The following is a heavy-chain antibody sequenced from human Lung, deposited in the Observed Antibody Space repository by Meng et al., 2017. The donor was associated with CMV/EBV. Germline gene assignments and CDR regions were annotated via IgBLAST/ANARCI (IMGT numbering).Heavy chain of an antibody. Sequence: ASXXVSXKASGYTFTGYYMHWVRQAPGQGLEWMGWINPNSGGTNYAQKFQGRVTMTRDTSISTAYMELSRLRSDDTAVYYCARVYGSGINWFDPWGQGNXVNGAS. J-gene: IGHJ5*02. CDR2: INPNSGGT. CDR1: GYTFTGYY. CDR3: ARVYGSGINWFDP. V-gene: IGHV1-2*02. D-gene: IGHD3-10*01.